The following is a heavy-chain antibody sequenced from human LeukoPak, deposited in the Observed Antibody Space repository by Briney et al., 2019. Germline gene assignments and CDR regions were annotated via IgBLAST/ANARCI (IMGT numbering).Heavy chain of an antibody. V-gene: IGHV4-61*02. CDR1: GGSISSGSYY. Sequence: PSQTLSLTCTVSGGSISSGSYYWSWIRQPAGKGLEWIGRIYTSGSTNYNPSLKSRVTISVDTSKNQFSLKLSSVTAADTAVYYCARENSMVRGVIILRVWFDPWGQGTLVTVSS. D-gene: IGHD3-10*01. J-gene: IGHJ5*02. CDR2: IYTSGST. CDR3: ARENSMVRGVIILRVWFDP.